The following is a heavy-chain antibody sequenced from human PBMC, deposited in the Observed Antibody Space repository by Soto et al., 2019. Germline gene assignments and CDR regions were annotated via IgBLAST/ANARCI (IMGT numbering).Heavy chain of an antibody. CDR2: INAGNGNT. V-gene: IGHV1-3*05. CDR3: ARVSGWYFLDY. D-gene: IGHD6-19*01. J-gene: IGHJ4*02. CDR1: GYTFTIYA. Sequence: QVQLVQSGAEEKKPGASVKVSCKASGYTFTIYAMHWVRQAPGQRLEWMGWINAGNGNTKYSQKFQGRVTITRDTSASTVYMELSSLRSEDTAVYYCARVSGWYFLDYWGQGTLVTVSS.